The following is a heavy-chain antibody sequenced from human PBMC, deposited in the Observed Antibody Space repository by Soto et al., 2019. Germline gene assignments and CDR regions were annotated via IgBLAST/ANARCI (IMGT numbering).Heavy chain of an antibody. Sequence: SETLSLTCTVSGGSISSYYWSWIRQPPGKGLEWIGYIYYNGSTNYNPSLKSRVTISVDTSKNQFSLKLSSVTAADTAVYYCARGDTYYYGSGAPGYYYYYMDVWGKGTTVTVSS. CDR3: ARGDTYYYGSGAPGYYYYYMDV. J-gene: IGHJ6*03. CDR1: GGSISSYY. V-gene: IGHV4-59*01. D-gene: IGHD3-10*01. CDR2: IYYNGST.